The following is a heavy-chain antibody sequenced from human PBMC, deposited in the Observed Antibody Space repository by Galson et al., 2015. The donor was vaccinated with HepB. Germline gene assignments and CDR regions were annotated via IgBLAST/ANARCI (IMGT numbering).Heavy chain of an antibody. Sequence: SLRLSCAASGFTFGDYAMSWFRQAPGKGLEWVGFIRSKAYGGTTEYAASVKGRFTVSRDDSKSIDYLQMNSLKTEDTAVYYCTRGRPTPVADFWSGYPFDYWGQGTLVTVSS. CDR3: TRGRPTPVADFWSGYPFDY. CDR1: GFTFGDYA. J-gene: IGHJ4*02. V-gene: IGHV3-49*03. CDR2: IRSKAYGGTT. D-gene: IGHD3-3*01.